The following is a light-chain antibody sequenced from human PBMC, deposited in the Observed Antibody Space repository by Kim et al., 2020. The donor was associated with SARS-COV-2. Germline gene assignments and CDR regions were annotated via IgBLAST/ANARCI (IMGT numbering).Light chain of an antibody. CDR3: QQYDNLPYS. V-gene: IGKV1-33*01. Sequence: SASVGDRVTITCQASQDISNYLNWYQQKPGKAPKLLIYDASNLETGVPSRFSGSGSGTDFTFTISSLQPEDIAAYYCQQYDNLPYSFGQGTKLEI. CDR1: QDISNY. CDR2: DAS. J-gene: IGKJ2*03.